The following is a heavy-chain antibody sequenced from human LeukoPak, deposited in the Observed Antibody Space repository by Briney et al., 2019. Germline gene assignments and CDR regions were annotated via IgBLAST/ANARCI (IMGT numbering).Heavy chain of an antibody. CDR2: ISGSAGST. CDR3: AKAYTNTGDVWDY. Sequence: GGSLRLSCAASGFTFNSYAMSWVRQAPGKGLEWVSAISGSAGSTYSADSVKGRFTISRDNSKNTLYLQMNSLRAEDTAVYYCAKAYTNTGDVWDYWGQGTLVTVSS. CDR1: GFTFNSYA. D-gene: IGHD2-2*02. V-gene: IGHV3-23*01. J-gene: IGHJ4*02.